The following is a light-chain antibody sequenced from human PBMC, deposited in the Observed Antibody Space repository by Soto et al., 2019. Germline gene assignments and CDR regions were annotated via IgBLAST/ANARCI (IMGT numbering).Light chain of an antibody. J-gene: IGLJ2*01. CDR1: SSDVGGYNY. Sequence: QSALTQPPSASGSPGQSVTISCTGTSSDVGGYNYVSWYQQHPGKAPKLMIYEVNKRPSGVPDRFSGSKSGNTASLTVSGLQAEDEADYYCSSYAVSNTLGVFGGGTKLTVL. CDR2: EVN. CDR3: SSYAVSNTLGV. V-gene: IGLV2-8*01.